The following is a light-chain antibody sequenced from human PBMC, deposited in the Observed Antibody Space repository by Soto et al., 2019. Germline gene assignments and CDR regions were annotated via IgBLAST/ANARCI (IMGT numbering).Light chain of an antibody. CDR2: GAS. CDR1: QSVTSSY. V-gene: IGKV3-20*01. J-gene: IGKJ1*01. CDR3: QQYGSSGT. Sequence: LLTQSPATLSLSPGDSATLSCRASQSVTSSYLAWWQQKPGQAPRLLIYGASSRATGTPDRFSGSGSGTDFTLTISRLEPEDFAVYYCQQYGSSGTFGQGTKVDIK.